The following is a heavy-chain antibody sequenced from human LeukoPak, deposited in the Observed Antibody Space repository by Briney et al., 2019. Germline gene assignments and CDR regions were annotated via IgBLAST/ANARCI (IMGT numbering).Heavy chain of an antibody. CDR3: AKDIETGRYCSGGSCYSDYYYYYGMDV. V-gene: IGHV3-9*01. D-gene: IGHD2-15*01. J-gene: IGHJ6*02. CDR1: GFTFDDYA. CDR2: ISWNSGSI. Sequence: QPGGSLRLSCAASGFTFDDYAMHWVRQAPGKGLEWVSGISWNSGSIGYADSVKGRFTISRDNAKNSLYLQMNSLRAEDTALYYCAKDIETGRYCSGGSCYSDYYYYYGMDVWGQGTTVTVSS.